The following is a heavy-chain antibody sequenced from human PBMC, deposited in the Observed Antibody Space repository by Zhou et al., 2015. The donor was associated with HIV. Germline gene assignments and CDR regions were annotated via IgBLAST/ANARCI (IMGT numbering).Heavy chain of an antibody. CDR1: GYTFTYYY. V-gene: IGHV1-2*02. Sequence: QVQLVQSGAEVKKPGASVKVSCKASGYTFTYYYIHWVRQVPGQGLEWMGWINPNSGDTNSAQEFKDRVTMTRDTSISTAYMELSPLRSDDTTIYYCAISSSGWNWGYFDYWGQGTLVTVSS. CDR2: INPNSGDT. J-gene: IGHJ4*02. D-gene: IGHD6-19*01. CDR3: AISSSGWNWGYFDY.